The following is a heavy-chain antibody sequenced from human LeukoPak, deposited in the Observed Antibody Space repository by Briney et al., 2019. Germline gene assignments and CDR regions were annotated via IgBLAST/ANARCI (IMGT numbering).Heavy chain of an antibody. J-gene: IGHJ4*02. D-gene: IGHD5-24*01. V-gene: IGHV4-59*01. CDR2: IYYSGST. Sequence: PSETLSLTCTVSGGSISSYYWSWIRQPPGEGLEWIGYIYYSGSTNYNPSLKSRVTISVDTSKNQFSLKLSSVTAADTAVYYCARAGRSGHYNYYFDYWGQGTLVTVSS. CDR1: GGSISSYY. CDR3: ARAGRSGHYNYYFDY.